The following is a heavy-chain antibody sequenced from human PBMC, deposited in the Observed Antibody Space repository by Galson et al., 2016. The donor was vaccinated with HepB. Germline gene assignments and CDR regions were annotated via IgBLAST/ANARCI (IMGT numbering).Heavy chain of an antibody. D-gene: IGHD3-10*01. Sequence: QSGAEVKKPGESLKISCKGFGYTFGSYWIGWVRQMPGKGLEWMGIIYPGDSDTRYSPSFQGQVTISADKSMRTAYLQWSSLKASDTAMYYCARGPKFLWFAGVCNHYYGMDVWSQGTTVIVSS. CDR2: IYPGDSDT. J-gene: IGHJ6*02. V-gene: IGHV5-51*01. CDR3: ARGPKFLWFAGVCNHYYGMDV. CDR1: GYTFGSYW.